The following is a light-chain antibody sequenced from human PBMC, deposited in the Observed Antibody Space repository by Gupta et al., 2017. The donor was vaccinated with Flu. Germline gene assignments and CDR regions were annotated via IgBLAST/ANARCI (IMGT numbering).Light chain of an antibody. CDR3: QSYDSSLSAPV. V-gene: IGLV1-40*01. CDR2: DNI. Sequence: QSVLPQPPSVSGAPGQRVTIPCPGATSNIGADYYVHWYQQIQGTVPKLLIYDNINRPSGIPDRFSGSKSGTSASLAIAGLQPEDEAHYYCQSYDSSLSAPVFGGGTSLTVL. CDR1: TSNIGADYY. J-gene: IGLJ3*02.